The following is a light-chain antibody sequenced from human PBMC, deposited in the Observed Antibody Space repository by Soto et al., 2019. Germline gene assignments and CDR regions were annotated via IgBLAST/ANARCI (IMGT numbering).Light chain of an antibody. CDR3: MQSTQLTPT. V-gene: IGKV2D-29*02. Sequence: DVVMTQTPLSLSAAPGQPASISCKPSQSLLHITGETFLFWYLQKQGQSPQLXIYEVSTRVSGVPDRFSGSGSGTEFTLEISRVETDDVGIYDCMQSTQLTPTFGQGTRLEIK. J-gene: IGKJ5*01. CDR1: QSLLHITGETF. CDR2: EVS.